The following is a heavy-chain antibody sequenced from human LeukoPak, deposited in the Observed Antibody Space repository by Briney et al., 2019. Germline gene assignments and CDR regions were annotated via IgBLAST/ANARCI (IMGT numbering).Heavy chain of an antibody. J-gene: IGHJ4*02. CDR3: AGNLARTVDFDY. D-gene: IGHD5-12*01. CDR2: MNPNSGST. V-gene: IGHV1-8*01. CDR1: GYSFISSD. Sequence: ASVKVSCKASGYSFISSDINWVRQATGQGLEWLGRMNPNSGSTGYAQNFQGRVSMTRDTSISTAYMELSNLGSEDTAVYYCAGNLARTVDFDYWGQGTLVTVSS.